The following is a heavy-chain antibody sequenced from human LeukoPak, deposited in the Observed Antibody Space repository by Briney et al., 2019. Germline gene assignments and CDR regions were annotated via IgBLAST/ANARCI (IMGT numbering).Heavy chain of an antibody. CDR3: ARRVYGYYGSGTYNWFDP. CDR2: INHSGST. D-gene: IGHD3-10*01. J-gene: IGHJ5*02. Sequence: PSETLSLTCAVYGGSFSGYYWSWIRQPPGKGLEWIGEINHSGSTNYNPSLKSRVTISVDTSKNQFSLKLSSVTAADTAVYYCARRVYGYYGSGTYNWFDPWGQGTLVTVSS. CDR1: GGSFSGYY. V-gene: IGHV4-34*01.